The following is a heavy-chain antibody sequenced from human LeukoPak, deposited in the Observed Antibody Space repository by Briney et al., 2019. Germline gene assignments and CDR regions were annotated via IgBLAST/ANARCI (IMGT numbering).Heavy chain of an antibody. V-gene: IGHV3-23*01. J-gene: IGHJ4*02. CDR2: ISDSGGRT. Sequence: PGGSLRLSCAVSGITLSNYGMSWVRQAPGKGLEWVAGISDSGGRTKYADSVKDRFTISRDNPKNTLYLQMNSLRPEDTAVYFCAKRGVVIRVILVGFHKEANYFDSWGQGVLVTVSS. D-gene: IGHD3-22*01. CDR3: AKRGVVIRVILVGFHKEANYFDS. CDR1: GITLSNYG.